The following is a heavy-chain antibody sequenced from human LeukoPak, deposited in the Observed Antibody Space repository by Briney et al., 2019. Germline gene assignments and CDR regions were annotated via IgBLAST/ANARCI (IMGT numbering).Heavy chain of an antibody. CDR2: INQDGSEK. CDR3: ARDSKSVPSSTSCSYFDW. D-gene: IGHD2-2*01. Sequence: GGSLRLSCAASGFTFSSYGMHWVRQAPGKGLEWVGNINQDGSEKYYVDSVMGRFTISRDNAKNSLYLQVNSLRAEDTAVYYCARDSKSVPSSTSCSYFDWWGPGTLVTVSS. CDR1: GFTFSSYG. V-gene: IGHV3-7*01. J-gene: IGHJ4*02.